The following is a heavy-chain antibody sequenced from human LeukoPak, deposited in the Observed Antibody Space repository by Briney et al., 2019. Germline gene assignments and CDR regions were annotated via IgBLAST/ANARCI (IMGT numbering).Heavy chain of an antibody. V-gene: IGHV4-39*07. CDR3: ARDRGEHSYGYYAVNWFDP. CDR1: GGSISSGSYY. Sequence: PSETLSLTCTVSGGSISSGSYYWSWIRQPAGKGLEWIGSIYHSGSTYYNPSLKSRVTISVDTSKNQFSLKLSSVTAADTAVYYCARDRGEHSYGYYAVNWFDPWGQGTLVTVSS. J-gene: IGHJ5*02. D-gene: IGHD5-18*01. CDR2: IYHSGST.